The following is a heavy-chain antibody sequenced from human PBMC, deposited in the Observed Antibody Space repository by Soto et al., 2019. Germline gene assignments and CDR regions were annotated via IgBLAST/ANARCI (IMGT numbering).Heavy chain of an antibody. CDR2: IIPIFGTA. Sequence: ASVKVSCKASGGTFSSYAISWVRQAPGQGLEWMGGIIPIFGTANYAQKFQGRVTITADESTSTAYMELSSLRSEDTAVYYCARVDSTYYYDSSGYYYPPPLDYWGQGTLVTVSS. D-gene: IGHD3-22*01. CDR1: GGTFSSYA. CDR3: ARVDSTYYYDSSGYYYPPPLDY. J-gene: IGHJ4*02. V-gene: IGHV1-69*13.